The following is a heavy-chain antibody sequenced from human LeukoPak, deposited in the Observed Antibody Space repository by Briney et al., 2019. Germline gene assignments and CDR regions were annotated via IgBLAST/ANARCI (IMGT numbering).Heavy chain of an antibody. J-gene: IGHJ3*02. CDR1: GGSISSYY. D-gene: IGHD2-15*01. V-gene: IGHV4-59*01. CDR2: IYYSGST. CDR3: ARGYCSGGSCYLDPADAFDI. Sequence: SETLSLTCTVSGGSISSYYWSWIRQPPGKGLEWIGYIYYSGSTNYNPSLKSRATISVDTSKNQFSLKLSSVTAADTAVYYCARGYCSGGSCYLDPADAFDIWGQGTMVTVSS.